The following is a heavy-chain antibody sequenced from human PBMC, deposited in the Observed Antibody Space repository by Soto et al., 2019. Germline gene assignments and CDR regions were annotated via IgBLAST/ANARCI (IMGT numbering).Heavy chain of an antibody. CDR1: GGSIRSYY. CDR2: IYHSGST. Sequence: SETLSLTCTVSGGSIRSYYWSWIRQPPGKGLEWIGYIYHSGSTNYNPSLKSRVTISVDTSNNHFSLKVSSVTAADMAVYYCARHYSDYVYFDYWGQGTLVTVSS. V-gene: IGHV4-59*08. CDR3: ARHYSDYVYFDY. J-gene: IGHJ4*02. D-gene: IGHD4-17*01.